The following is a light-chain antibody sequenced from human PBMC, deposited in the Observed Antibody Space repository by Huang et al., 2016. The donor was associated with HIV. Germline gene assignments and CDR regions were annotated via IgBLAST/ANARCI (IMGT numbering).Light chain of an antibody. CDR2: ERS. J-gene: IGKJ2*01. Sequence: DIVMTQTPLSLSVTPGQPFSISCKSSQGLLYREKIYLYWYLQKPGQSPQLLIYERSNRFSGVPDRFSGSGSPTDFTLKISRVETEDVGVYYCMQGKQLPYTFGQGTRLEIK. V-gene: IGKV2-29*02. CDR3: MQGKQLPYT. CDR1: QGLLYREKIY.